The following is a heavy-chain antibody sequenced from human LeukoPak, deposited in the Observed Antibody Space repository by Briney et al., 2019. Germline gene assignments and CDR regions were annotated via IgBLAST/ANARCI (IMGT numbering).Heavy chain of an antibody. D-gene: IGHD3-10*01. CDR1: GGSFSDYY. CDR3: ATYGSGSFRAFDI. V-gene: IGHV4-34*01. J-gene: IGHJ3*02. Sequence: SETLSLTCAVYGGSFSDYYWSWIRQSPGKGLEWIGEINHSGRNNYNPSLKSRVTISVDTSKNQVSLKVSSVTAADTAVYYCATYGSGSFRAFDIWGQGTMVTVSS. CDR2: INHSGRN.